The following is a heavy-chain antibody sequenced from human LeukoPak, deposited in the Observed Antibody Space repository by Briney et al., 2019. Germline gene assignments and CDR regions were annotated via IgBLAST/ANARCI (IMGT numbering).Heavy chain of an antibody. V-gene: IGHV4-59*11. D-gene: IGHD2-2*02. CDR1: GGSISSHY. Sequence: PSETLSLTRTVSGGSISSHYWSWIRQPPGKGLEWIGYIYYSGSTNYNPSLKSRVTISVDTSKNQFSLKLSSVTAADTAVYYCARVPAAIGWFDPWGQGTLVTVSS. CDR2: IYYSGST. J-gene: IGHJ5*02. CDR3: ARVPAAIGWFDP.